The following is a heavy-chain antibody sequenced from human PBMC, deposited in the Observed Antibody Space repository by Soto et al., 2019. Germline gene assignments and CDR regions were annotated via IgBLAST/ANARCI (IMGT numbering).Heavy chain of an antibody. J-gene: IGHJ4*02. D-gene: IGHD2-8*01. V-gene: IGHV3-15*07. CDR3: TTDLPILIPHVDY. CDR2: IKSKNDGGTT. CDR1: GFTFNSAW. Sequence: PGGSLRLSCAASGFTFNSAWMNWVRQAPGKGLEWVGRIKSKNDGGTTDYAAPVKGRFTISRDDSKDTLYLQMNSLKTEDTAVYYCTTDLPILIPHVDYWGQGTLVTVSS.